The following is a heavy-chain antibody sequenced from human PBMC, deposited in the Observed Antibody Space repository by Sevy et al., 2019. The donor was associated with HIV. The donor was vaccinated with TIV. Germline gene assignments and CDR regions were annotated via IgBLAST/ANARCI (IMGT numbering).Heavy chain of an antibody. J-gene: IGHJ4*02. CDR1: GYTFTSYG. Sequence: ASVKVSCKASGYTFTSYGISWVRQAPGQGLEWMGWISAYNGNTNYAQKLQGRVTMTTDTSTGTAYMDLRSLRSDDTAVYYCARELGYCSSTSCYELGYYFDYWGQGTLVTVSS. D-gene: IGHD2-2*01. V-gene: IGHV1-18*01. CDR2: ISAYNGNT. CDR3: ARELGYCSSTSCYELGYYFDY.